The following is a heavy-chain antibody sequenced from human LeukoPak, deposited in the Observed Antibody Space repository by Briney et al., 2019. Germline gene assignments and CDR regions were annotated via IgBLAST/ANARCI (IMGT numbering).Heavy chain of an antibody. D-gene: IGHD4-17*01. V-gene: IGHV1-2*02. CDR3: ARDRTTVTTGYYGMDV. Sequence: GASVKVSCKASGYTFTDYYIHWVRQAPGQGLEWMGWISPNSGGTKYAQKFQGRVTMTRDTSIITAYMELTRLRSDDTAMYYCARDRTTVTTGYYGMDVWGQGTTLTVSS. CDR2: ISPNSGGT. CDR1: GYTFTDYY. J-gene: IGHJ6*02.